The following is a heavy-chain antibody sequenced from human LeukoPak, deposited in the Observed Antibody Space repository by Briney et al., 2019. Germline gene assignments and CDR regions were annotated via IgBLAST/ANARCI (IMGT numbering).Heavy chain of an antibody. J-gene: IGHJ4*02. CDR3: ARDGLSSDSSGGFDY. Sequence: GASVKVSCKASGGTFSSYAISWVRQAPGQGLEWMGGIIPIFGTANYAQKFQGRVTITTDESTSTAYMELSSLRSEDTAVYYCARDGLSSDSSGGFDYWGQGTLVTVSS. D-gene: IGHD3-22*01. V-gene: IGHV1-69*05. CDR2: IIPIFGTA. CDR1: GGTFSSYA.